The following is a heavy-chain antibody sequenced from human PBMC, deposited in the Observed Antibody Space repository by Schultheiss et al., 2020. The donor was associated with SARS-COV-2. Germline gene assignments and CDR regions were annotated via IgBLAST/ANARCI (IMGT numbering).Heavy chain of an antibody. D-gene: IGHD3-10*01. CDR3: AREGAPYYYGSGSYHNWFDP. V-gene: IGHV4-34*01. Sequence: SETLSLTCAVYGGSFSGYYWSWIRQPPGKGLEWIGEINHSGSTNYNPSLKSRVTISVDTSKNQFSLKLSSVTAADTAVYYCAREGAPYYYGSGSYHNWFDPWGQGTLVTVSS. CDR2: INHSGST. J-gene: IGHJ5*02. CDR1: GGSFSGYY.